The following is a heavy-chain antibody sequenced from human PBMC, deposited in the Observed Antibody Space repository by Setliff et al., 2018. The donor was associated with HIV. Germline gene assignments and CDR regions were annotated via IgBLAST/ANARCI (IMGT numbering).Heavy chain of an antibody. CDR2: IYTTGRT. CDR1: GDSFSTYY. J-gene: IGHJ5*02. CDR3: ASQPYNSGWFGGWFDP. D-gene: IGHD6-19*01. Sequence: PSETLSLTCTVSGDSFSTYYWTWIRQPAGKGLDWIGRIYTTGRTSYNPSLKNRVTMSIDSSRNQFSLKINSVTAADTAVYYCASQPYNSGWFGGWFDPWGQGTLVTVSS. V-gene: IGHV4-4*07.